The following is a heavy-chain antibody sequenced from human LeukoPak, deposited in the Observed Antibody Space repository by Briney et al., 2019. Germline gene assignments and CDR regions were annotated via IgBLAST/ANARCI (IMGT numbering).Heavy chain of an antibody. Sequence: GESLKISCKGSGYSFTSYWIGWVRQMPGKGLEWMGIIYPGDSDTRYSPSFQGQVTILADKSISTAYLQWSSLKASDTAMYYCARRLYCSSTSCYYFDYWGQGTLVTVSS. CDR1: GYSFTSYW. CDR2: IYPGDSDT. D-gene: IGHD2-2*01. V-gene: IGHV5-51*01. J-gene: IGHJ4*02. CDR3: ARRLYCSSTSCYYFDY.